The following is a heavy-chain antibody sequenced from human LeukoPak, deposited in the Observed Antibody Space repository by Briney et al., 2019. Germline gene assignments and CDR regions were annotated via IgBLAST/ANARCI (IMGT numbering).Heavy chain of an antibody. D-gene: IGHD1-26*01. J-gene: IGHJ6*02. CDR1: GYTFTSYD. CDR3: AREGSPSGSYYPYYYYYGMDV. CDR2: MNPNSGNT. Sequence: ASVKVSCKASGYTFTSYDINWVRQATGQGLGWMGWMNPNSGNTGYAQKFQGRVTITRNTSISTAYMELSSLRSEDTAVYYCAREGSPSGSYYPYYYYYGMDVWGQGTTVTVSS. V-gene: IGHV1-8*03.